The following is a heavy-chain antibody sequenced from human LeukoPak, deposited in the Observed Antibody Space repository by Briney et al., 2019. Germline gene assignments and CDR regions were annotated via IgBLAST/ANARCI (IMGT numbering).Heavy chain of an antibody. CDR1: GFIFSSHW. Sequence: GGSLRLSCAASGFIFSSHWMHWVRQAPGKGLVWVSRINSDGSSTSYADSVKGRFTISRDNAKNTLYLQMSSLRAEDTAVYYCARQYSSWFDYWGQGTLVTVSS. CDR3: ARQYSSWFDY. CDR2: INSDGSST. J-gene: IGHJ4*02. V-gene: IGHV3-74*01. D-gene: IGHD6-6*01.